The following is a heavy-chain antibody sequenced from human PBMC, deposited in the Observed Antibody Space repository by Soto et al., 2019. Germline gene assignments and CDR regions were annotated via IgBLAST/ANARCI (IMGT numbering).Heavy chain of an antibody. V-gene: IGHV4-59*08. CDR3: ARRYGGTFDY. CDR2: IYYSGST. CDR1: GGSISSYY. J-gene: IGHJ4*02. D-gene: IGHD2-15*01. Sequence: QVQLQESGPGLVKPSETLSLTCTVSGGSISSYYWSWIRQPPGKGLEWNGYIYYSGSTNYNPSLKSRVTISVDTSKNQFSLKLSSVTAADTAVYYCARRYGGTFDYWGQGTLVTVSS.